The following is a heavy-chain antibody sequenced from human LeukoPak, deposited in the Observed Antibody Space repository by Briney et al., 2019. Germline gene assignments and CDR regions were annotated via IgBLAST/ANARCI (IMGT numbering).Heavy chain of an antibody. CDR1: GFTFDDYA. CDR2: ISWNSGSI. J-gene: IGHJ4*02. CDR3: AKDKGELLAQLDY. D-gene: IGHD1-26*01. Sequence: QPGRSLRLSCAASGFTFDDYAMHWVRQAPGKGLEWVSGISWNSGSIGYADSVKGRFTISRDNAKNSLYLQMNSLRAEDTASYYCAKDKGELLAQLDYWGQGTLVTVSS. V-gene: IGHV3-9*01.